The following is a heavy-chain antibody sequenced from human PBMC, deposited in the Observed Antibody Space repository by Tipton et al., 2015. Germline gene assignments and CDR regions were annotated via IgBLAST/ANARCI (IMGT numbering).Heavy chain of an antibody. J-gene: IGHJ5*02. V-gene: IGHV4-4*07. CDR1: GDSIRRYY. D-gene: IGHD2-8*01. CDR2: IYGSGTA. Sequence: GLVKPSETLSLTCSVSGDSIRRYYWSWIRQSAGKGLEWLGRIYGSGTADYNPSLKSRVTLSVDTSKNQFSLKLTSVTAADTAIYYCARDVVPNWFDPWGQGILVTVSS. CDR3: ARDVVPNWFDP.